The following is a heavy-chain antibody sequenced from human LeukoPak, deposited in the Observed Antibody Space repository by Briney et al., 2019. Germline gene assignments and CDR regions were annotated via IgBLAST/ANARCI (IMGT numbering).Heavy chain of an antibody. CDR2: IKQDGSEN. Sequence: GGSLRLSCAASGFTFSNYWMIWVRQAPGKGLEWVGNIKQDGSENRYADSVRGRFSISRDNAQTSLYLQMNSLRAEDTAVYYCARASDPWLQPTWGQGTLVTVSS. V-gene: IGHV3-7*05. D-gene: IGHD5-24*01. CDR3: ARASDPWLQPT. CDR1: GFTFSNYW. J-gene: IGHJ5*02.